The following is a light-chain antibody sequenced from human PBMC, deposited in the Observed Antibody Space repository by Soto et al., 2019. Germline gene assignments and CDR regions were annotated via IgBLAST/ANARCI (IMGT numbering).Light chain of an antibody. V-gene: IGKV3-11*01. CDR3: QQLDSYPRT. J-gene: IGKJ1*01. CDR2: DAS. Sequence: EIVLTQSPATLSLSPVERATLSCMASQSVSSYLAWYQQKPGQAPRLLIYDASNRATGIPARFSGSGSGTEFTLTISSLQPEDFATYYCQQLDSYPRTFGQGTKVDIK. CDR1: QSVSSY.